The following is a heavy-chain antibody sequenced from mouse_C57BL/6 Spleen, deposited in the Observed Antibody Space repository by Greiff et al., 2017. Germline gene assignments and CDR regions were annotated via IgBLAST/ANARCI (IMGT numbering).Heavy chain of an antibody. Sequence: VQLQESGAELVRPGASVTLSCKASGYTFTDYEMHWVKQTPVHGLEWIGAIDPETGGTAYNQKFKGKAILTADKSSSTAYMELRSLTSEDSAVYYCTRRGFAYWGQGTLVTVSA. J-gene: IGHJ3*01. V-gene: IGHV1-15*01. CDR3: TRRGFAY. CDR2: IDPETGGT. CDR1: GYTFTDYE.